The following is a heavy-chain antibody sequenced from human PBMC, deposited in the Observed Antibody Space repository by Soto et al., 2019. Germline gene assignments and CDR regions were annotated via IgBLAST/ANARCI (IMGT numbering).Heavy chain of an antibody. CDR1: GASIISYF. Sequence: SETLSPTCTVSGASIISYFWSWIRQPAGKGLEWIGRIYTSGSTDYNPSLESRVTMSVDTSKKQVSLKLTSVTAADTAVYYCAAMCSRLSCYRTDVWCQGTSVTVS. D-gene: IGHD2-2*01. CDR2: IYTSGST. J-gene: IGHJ6*02. V-gene: IGHV4-4*07. CDR3: AAMCSRLSCYRTDV.